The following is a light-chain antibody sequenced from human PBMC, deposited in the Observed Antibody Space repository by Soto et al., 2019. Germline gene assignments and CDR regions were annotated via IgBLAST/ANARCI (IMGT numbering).Light chain of an antibody. CDR1: HSISTW. J-gene: IGKJ1*01. CDR2: DAS. Sequence: DIPMTQSPSTLSASIGDRVTITCRASHSISTWLAWYQQKPGRAPKSLIYDASILESGVPSRFSGSGSGTEFTLTISSLQPDDLATYYCQQYNSFSWTFGQGTKVEI. V-gene: IGKV1-5*01. CDR3: QQYNSFSWT.